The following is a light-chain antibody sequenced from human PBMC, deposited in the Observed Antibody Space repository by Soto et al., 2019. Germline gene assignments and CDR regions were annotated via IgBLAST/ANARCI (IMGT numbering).Light chain of an antibody. J-gene: IGKJ4*01. V-gene: IGKV3-11*01. Sequence: EIVLTQSPATLSLSPGERATLSCRASQSVSSYLAWYQQKPGQAPRLLIYDASNRATGIPARFSGSGSGTDFTITISSLEPEDFAVYYCQQRSNWPPELNFGGGTKVEIK. CDR1: QSVSSY. CDR2: DAS. CDR3: QQRSNWPPELN.